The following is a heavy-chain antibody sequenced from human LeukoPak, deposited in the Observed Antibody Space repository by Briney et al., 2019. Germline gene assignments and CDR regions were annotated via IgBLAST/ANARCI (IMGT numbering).Heavy chain of an antibody. D-gene: IGHD2-15*01. V-gene: IGHV3-21*01. Sequence: PGGSLRLSCAASGFTFSSYSMNWVRQAPGKGLEWVSSISSSSSYIYYADSVKGRFTISRDNAKNSLYLQMNSLRAEDTAVYYCARDLGLVAATGYFDYWGQGTLVTVSS. CDR2: ISSSSSYI. CDR3: ARDLGLVAATGYFDY. J-gene: IGHJ4*02. CDR1: GFTFSSYS.